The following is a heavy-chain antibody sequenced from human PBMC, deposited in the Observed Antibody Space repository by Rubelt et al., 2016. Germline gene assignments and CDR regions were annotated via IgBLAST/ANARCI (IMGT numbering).Heavy chain of an antibody. J-gene: IGHJ4*02. CDR1: GFDFSDSA. CDR2: IRTKANTYAT. Sequence: EVQLVESGGGLVQPGGSLKLSCAASGFDFSDSAMHWVRQASGKGLEWVGRIRTKANTYATTYAASVQGRFTISRDDSNNAAYLQMKSLGTEDTAVYFCTRRSCSGGNCYSDFWGQGTLVTVSS. V-gene: IGHV3-73*01. D-gene: IGHD2-15*01. CDR3: TRRSCSGGNCYSDF.